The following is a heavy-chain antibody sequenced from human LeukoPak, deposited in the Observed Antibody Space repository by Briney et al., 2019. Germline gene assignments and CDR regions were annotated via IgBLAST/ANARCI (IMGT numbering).Heavy chain of an antibody. J-gene: IGHJ3*02. CDR2: INPNSGGT. Sequence: ASVKVSCKASGYTFTGYYMHWVRQAPGQGRKWMGWINPNSGGTNYAQKFQGRVTMTRDTSISTAYMELSRLRSDDTAVYYCAGDPSSIAVAGTAFDIWGQGTMVTVSS. D-gene: IGHD6-19*01. CDR3: AGDPSSIAVAGTAFDI. CDR1: GYTFTGYY. V-gene: IGHV1-2*02.